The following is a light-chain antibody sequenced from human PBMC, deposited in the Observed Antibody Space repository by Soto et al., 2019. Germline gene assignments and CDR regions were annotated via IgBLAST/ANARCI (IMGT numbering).Light chain of an antibody. CDR2: DVY. CDR3: SSYTVSGALA. Sequence: QSALTQPASVSGSPGQSITISCTGTSSDIGAYNYVSWYQQYPGKAPKLMIYDVYNRPSGVSDRFSGSKSGNTASLTISGLQADDEADYYCSSYTVSGALAFGGGTKLPS. J-gene: IGLJ2*01. CDR1: SSDIGAYNY. V-gene: IGLV2-14*03.